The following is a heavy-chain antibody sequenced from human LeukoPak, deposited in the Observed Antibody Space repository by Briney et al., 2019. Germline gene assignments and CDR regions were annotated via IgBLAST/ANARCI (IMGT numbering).Heavy chain of an antibody. D-gene: IGHD4-11*01. CDR2: ISAYNGNT. CDR3: AREGTDYGNPSGYYGMDV. V-gene: IGHV1-18*01. CDR1: GYTFTSYG. J-gene: IGHJ6*02. Sequence: GASVKVSCKASGYTFTSYGISWVRQAPGQGLEWMGWISAYNGNTNYAQKLQGRVTMTTDTSTSTAYMELRSLRSDDTAVYYCAREGTDYGNPSGYYGMDVWGQGTTVTVSS.